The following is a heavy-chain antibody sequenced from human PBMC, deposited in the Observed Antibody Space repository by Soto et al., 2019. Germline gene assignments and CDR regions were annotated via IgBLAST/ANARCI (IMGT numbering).Heavy chain of an antibody. J-gene: IGHJ5*02. Sequence: EVQLLESGGTLVQPGESLRLSCEVSGFSFSSFAMNWVRQAPGEGLEWVSSIRGTATSYADSVKGRFTISRDNSKNTVYLQMNTLRVEDTAVYYCATCAVLMTTSGGWCKWFDPWGQGTLVIVSS. V-gene: IGHV3-23*01. D-gene: IGHD2-21*01. CDR3: ATCAVLMTTSGGWCKWFDP. CDR1: GFSFSSFA. CDR2: IRGTAT.